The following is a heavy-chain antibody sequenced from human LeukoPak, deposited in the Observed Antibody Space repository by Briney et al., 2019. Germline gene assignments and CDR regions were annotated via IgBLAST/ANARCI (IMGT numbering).Heavy chain of an antibody. J-gene: IGHJ5*02. Sequence: ASVKVSCKASGYTFTGYYMHWVRQAPGQGLEWMGRINPNSGGTNYAQKFQGRVTMTRDTSISTAYMELSRLRSDDTAVYYCERDSLGYCSSTSCYDWFDPWGQGTLVTVSS. V-gene: IGHV1-2*06. CDR3: ERDSLGYCSSTSCYDWFDP. D-gene: IGHD2-2*01. CDR2: INPNSGGT. CDR1: GYTFTGYY.